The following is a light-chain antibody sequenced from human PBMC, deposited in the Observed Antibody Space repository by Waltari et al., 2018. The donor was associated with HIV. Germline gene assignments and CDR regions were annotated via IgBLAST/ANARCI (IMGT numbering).Light chain of an antibody. Sequence: QSALTQPASVSGSPGQSLTISSTGTRSDIVDYDFAAWSQQHPEHAPKLIIFDVTDRPSGVSTRFSGSKSGNTASLTISGLQPEDEADYFCCSYSLTRTLVFGSGTTVTVL. CDR3: CSYSLTRTLV. V-gene: IGLV2-14*03. J-gene: IGLJ1*01. CDR1: RSDIVDYDF. CDR2: DVT.